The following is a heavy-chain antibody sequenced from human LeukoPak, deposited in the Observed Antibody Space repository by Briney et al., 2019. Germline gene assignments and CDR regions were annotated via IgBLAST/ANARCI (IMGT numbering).Heavy chain of an antibody. V-gene: IGHV1-69*05. CDR3: ARDYGDLGFDY. CDR2: IIPIFGTA. D-gene: IGHD4-17*01. J-gene: IGHJ4*02. CDR1: GGTFSSYA. Sequence: ASVKVSCKASGGTFSSYAISWVRQAPGRGLEWMGRIIPIFGTANYAQKFHGRVTTTTDQSTSTAYMELSSLRSEDTAVYYCARDYGDLGFDYWGQGTLVTVSS.